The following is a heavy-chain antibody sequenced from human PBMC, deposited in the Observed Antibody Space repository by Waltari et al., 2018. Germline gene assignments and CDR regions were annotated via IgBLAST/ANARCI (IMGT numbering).Heavy chain of an antibody. CDR3: ARAGAAAGGAYYYYGMDV. CDR1: GGSISSSNW. J-gene: IGHJ6*02. CDR2: IYHSGRS. V-gene: IGHV4-4*02. D-gene: IGHD6-13*01. Sequence: QVQLQESGPGLVKPSGTLSLTCAVSGGSISSSNWWSWVRQPPGKGLEWIGEIYHSGRSNYTPSRKMRGTISVDKSKNQFSLKWSSVTAADTAVYYCARAGAAAGGAYYYYGMDVWGQGTTVTVSS.